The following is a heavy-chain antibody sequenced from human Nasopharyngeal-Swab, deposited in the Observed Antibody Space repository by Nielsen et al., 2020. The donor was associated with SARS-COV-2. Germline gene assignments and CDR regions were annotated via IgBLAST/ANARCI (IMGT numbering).Heavy chain of an antibody. D-gene: IGHD1-26*01. V-gene: IGHV3-48*01. CDR3: ARDQGYSGGYGY. Sequence: WIRQPPGKGLEWVSYISSSSNTIYYANSVKGRFTISRDNARDSLYLQMSSLRAEDTAVCYCARDQGYSGGYGYWGQGTLVTVSS. CDR2: ISSSSNTI. J-gene: IGHJ4*02.